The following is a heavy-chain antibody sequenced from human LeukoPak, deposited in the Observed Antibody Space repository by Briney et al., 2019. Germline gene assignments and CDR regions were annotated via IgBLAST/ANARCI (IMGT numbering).Heavy chain of an antibody. J-gene: IGHJ4*02. CDR1: GGSISSSSYY. V-gene: IGHV4-39*01. Sequence: SETLSLTCTVSGGSISSSSYYWGWLRQPPGKGLEWIGSIYYSGSTYYNPSLNSRVTISVDTSKNQFSLKLSSVTAADTAVYYCARSEGELLNYWGQGTLVTVSS. CDR3: ARSEGELLNY. CDR2: IYYSGST. D-gene: IGHD1-26*01.